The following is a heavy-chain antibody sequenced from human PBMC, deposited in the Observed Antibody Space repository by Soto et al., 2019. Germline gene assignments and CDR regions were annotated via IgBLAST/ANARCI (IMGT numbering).Heavy chain of an antibody. J-gene: IGHJ4*01. V-gene: IGHV6-1*01. Sequence: SQTLSLTCVGSGDTVSSNSVAWNWVRQSPSRGLEWLGRTYYRSKWYYEYAVSVRGRITINPDTSKNQYSLQLNSVTPEDTAVYFCARGEQYSGRIFDYWGQGTLVTVSS. CDR3: ARGEQYSGRIFDY. CDR2: TYYRSKWYY. CDR1: GDTVSSNSVA. D-gene: IGHD1-26*01.